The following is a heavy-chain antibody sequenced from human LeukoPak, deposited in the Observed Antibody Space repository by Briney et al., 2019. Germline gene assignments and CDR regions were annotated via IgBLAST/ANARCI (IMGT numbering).Heavy chain of an antibody. J-gene: IGHJ4*02. D-gene: IGHD3-22*01. CDR3: ARGLGTYDSSELTWPMISF. CDR1: GYTFTSYE. CDR2: MNPNSGDT. V-gene: IGHV1-8*01. Sequence: ASVKVSCKASGYTFTSYEINWARQATGQGLDWMGWMNPNSGDTAFAQKFQGRITMTRGTSISTAYMELSSLTSEDTAVYYCARGLGTYDSSELTWPMISFWGQGTLVTVSS.